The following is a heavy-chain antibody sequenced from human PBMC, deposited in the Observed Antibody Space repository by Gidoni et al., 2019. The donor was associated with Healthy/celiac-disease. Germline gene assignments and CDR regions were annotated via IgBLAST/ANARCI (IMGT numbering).Heavy chain of an antibody. CDR3: ARSYGSALNWFDP. J-gene: IGHJ5*02. D-gene: IGHD3-10*01. CDR1: GGSISSSSYY. Sequence: QLQLQESGPGLVKPSETLSLTCTVSGGSISSSSYYWGWIRQPPGKGLEWIGSIYYSGSTSYNPSLKSRVTISVDTSKNQFSLKLSSVTAADTAVYYCARSYGSALNWFDPWGQGTLVTVSS. V-gene: IGHV4-39*01. CDR2: IYYSGST.